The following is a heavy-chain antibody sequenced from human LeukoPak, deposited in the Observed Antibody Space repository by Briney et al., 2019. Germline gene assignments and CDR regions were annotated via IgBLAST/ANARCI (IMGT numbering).Heavy chain of an antibody. CDR3: AKAYCSGTRCYRDY. V-gene: IGHV3-23*01. CDR2: ISGSGGNP. D-gene: IGHD2-2*01. Sequence: GGSLRLSCAASGFTFSSYAMNWVRQAPGKGLEWVSSISGSGGNPYYADSVKGRFTISRDNSKNTLYLQMNSLRAEDTALYYCAKAYCSGTRCYRDYWGQGTLVTVSS. CDR1: GFTFSSYA. J-gene: IGHJ4*02.